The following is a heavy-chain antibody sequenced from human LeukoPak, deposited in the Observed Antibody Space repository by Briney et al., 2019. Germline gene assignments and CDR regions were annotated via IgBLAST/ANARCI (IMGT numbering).Heavy chain of an antibody. Sequence: SETLSLTCSVSGASISSNYYYWAWVRQPPGKGLEWIGDIFHSGTTHYNPSLKSRLTISVDTSKNQFSLKLNTVTAADTAVYYCARGSGGGSGSYYKDHYYGMDVWGPGTTVTVS. CDR2: IFHSGTT. V-gene: IGHV4-39*07. D-gene: IGHD3-10*01. J-gene: IGHJ6*02. CDR3: ARGSGGGSGSYYKDHYYGMDV. CDR1: GASISSNYYY.